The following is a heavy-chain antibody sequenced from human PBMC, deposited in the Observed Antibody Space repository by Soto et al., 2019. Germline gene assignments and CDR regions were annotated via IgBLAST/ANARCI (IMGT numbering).Heavy chain of an antibody. V-gene: IGHV4-31*03. J-gene: IGHJ6*03. Sequence: PSETLSLTCTVSGGPISSGGYYWSWIRQHPGKGLEWIGYIYYSGSTYYNPSLKSRVTISVDTSKNQFSLKLSSVTAADTAVYFCARGNTHGYYYMDVWGRGTTVTVSS. D-gene: IGHD3-22*01. CDR3: ARGNTHGYYYMDV. CDR1: GGPISSGGYY. CDR2: IYYSGST.